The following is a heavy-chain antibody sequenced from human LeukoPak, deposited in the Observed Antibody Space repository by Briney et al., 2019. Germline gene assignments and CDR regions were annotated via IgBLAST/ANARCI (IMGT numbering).Heavy chain of an antibody. V-gene: IGHV4-34*01. D-gene: IGHD3-9*01. CDR3: ATTNYDILTGRNDY. Sequence: SETLSLTCAVYGGSFSGYYWSWIRQPPGKGLEWIGEINHSGSTNYNPSLKSRVTISVDTSKNQFSLKLSSVTAADTAVYYCATTNYDILTGRNDYWGQGTLVTVSS. CDR2: INHSGST. J-gene: IGHJ4*02. CDR1: GGSFSGYY.